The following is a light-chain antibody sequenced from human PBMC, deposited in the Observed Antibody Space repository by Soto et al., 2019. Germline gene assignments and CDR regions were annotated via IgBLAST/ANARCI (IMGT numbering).Light chain of an antibody. CDR1: QSVSSR. Sequence: IVFTQSLGPLYSALGAIATPSCRASQSVSSRLAWYQQKPGQAPRLLIYGASTRATGLPARFSGSGSGTEFTLTISSLQPDDVATYYCQQCDTYSGTFGQGTKVDIK. J-gene: IGKJ1*01. V-gene: IGKV3-15*01. CDR3: QQCDTYSGT. CDR2: GAS.